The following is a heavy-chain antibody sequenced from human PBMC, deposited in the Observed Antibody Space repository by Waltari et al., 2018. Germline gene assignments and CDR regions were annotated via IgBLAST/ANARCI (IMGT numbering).Heavy chain of an antibody. Sequence: EVQLVESGGGLVQPGGSLRLSCAASGFTFNTYHMNWVRQAPGRGPEWVSFISDSGSTIYYADSGKGRFTISRDNAKNSLSLQMNSLRDEDTALYYCARDHDSSGYPTFDYWGQGTLVTVSS. D-gene: IGHD3-22*01. V-gene: IGHV3-48*02. CDR1: GFTFNTYH. J-gene: IGHJ4*02. CDR3: ARDHDSSGYPTFDY. CDR2: ISDSGSTI.